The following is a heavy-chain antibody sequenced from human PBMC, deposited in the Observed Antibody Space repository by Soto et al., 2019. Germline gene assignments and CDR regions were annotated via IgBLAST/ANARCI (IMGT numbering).Heavy chain of an antibody. CDR3: AREGIAAALDY. J-gene: IGHJ4*02. V-gene: IGHV3-21*01. CDR2: ISSSSSYI. D-gene: IGHD6-13*01. Sequence: EVQLVGPGGGRVKPGGSLSLSGEASGFTSSSYTMNWVRRAPGKGLEWVSSISSSSSYIYYADSVKGRFTISRDNAKNSLYLQVNSLRAEDTAVYYCAREGIAAALDYWGQGTLVTVSS. CDR1: GFTSSSYT.